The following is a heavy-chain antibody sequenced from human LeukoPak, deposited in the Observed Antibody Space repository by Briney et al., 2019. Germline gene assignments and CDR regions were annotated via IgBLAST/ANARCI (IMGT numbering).Heavy chain of an antibody. D-gene: IGHD6-13*01. CDR1: GGSISSYY. CDR2: IYYSGGT. CDR3: ARLPIAAAGPTFDY. J-gene: IGHJ4*02. V-gene: IGHV4-59*12. Sequence: SETLSLTCTVSGGSISSYYWSWIRQPPGKGLEWIGYIYYSGGTNYNPSLKSRVTISVDTSKNQFSLKLSSVTAADTAVYYCARLPIAAAGPTFDYWGQGTLVTVSS.